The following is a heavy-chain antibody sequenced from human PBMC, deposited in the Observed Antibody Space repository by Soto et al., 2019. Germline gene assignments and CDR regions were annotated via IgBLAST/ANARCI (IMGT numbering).Heavy chain of an antibody. J-gene: IGHJ4*02. Sequence: ASVKVSCTASGYTFTAYYMHWVRQAPGQGLEWMGCINPDSGGTKYAQKFQGRVTMTRDTSITTAYLDLSSLRSDDTAVYYCARALSFGSGTFDYWGQGTLVTVSS. CDR2: INPDSGGT. D-gene: IGHD1-26*01. CDR1: GYTFTAYY. V-gene: IGHV1-2*02. CDR3: ARALSFGSGTFDY.